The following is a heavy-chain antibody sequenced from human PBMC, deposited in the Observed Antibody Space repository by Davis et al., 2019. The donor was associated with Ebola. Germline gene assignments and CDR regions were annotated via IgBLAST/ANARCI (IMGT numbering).Heavy chain of an antibody. CDR1: GGSFSGYY. Sequence: SETLSLTCAVYGGSFSGYYWSWIRQPPGKGLEWIGEINHSGSTNYNPSLKSRVTISVDTSKNQFSLKLSSVTAADTAVYYCARDSRPWKYAMDVWGQGTTVIVSS. CDR2: INHSGST. J-gene: IGHJ6*02. V-gene: IGHV4-34*01. D-gene: IGHD6-13*01. CDR3: ARDSRPWKYAMDV.